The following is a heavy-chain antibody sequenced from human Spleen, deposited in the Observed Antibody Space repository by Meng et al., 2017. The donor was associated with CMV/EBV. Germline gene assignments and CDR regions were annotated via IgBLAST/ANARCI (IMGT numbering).Heavy chain of an antibody. V-gene: IGHV3-30-3*01. J-gene: IGHJ4*02. CDR1: GFTFSSYA. CDR3: AREGRGHFDY. CDR2: ISYDGSNK. Sequence: QVDLVEAGGGVVQPGRSLRLSCAASGFTFSSYAMHWVRQAPGKGLEWVAVISYDGSNKYYADSVKGRFTISRDNSKNTLYLQMNSLRAEDTAVYYCAREGRGHFDYWGQGTLVTVSS. D-gene: IGHD1-26*01.